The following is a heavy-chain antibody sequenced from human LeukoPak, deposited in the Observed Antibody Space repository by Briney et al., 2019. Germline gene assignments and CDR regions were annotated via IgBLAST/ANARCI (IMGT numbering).Heavy chain of an antibody. CDR3: ASQHCTSTTCYAYFDY. V-gene: IGHV4-34*01. CDR2: INHSGST. Sequence: RSETLSLTCGVYGGSFRSYYWNWIRQPPGKGLEWIGEINHSGSTNYNPSLKSRVTMSVDTSKKQFSLKLSSVTAADTAVYYCASQHCTSTTCYAYFDYWGQGTLVTVSS. J-gene: IGHJ4*02. CDR1: GGSFRSYY. D-gene: IGHD2-2*01.